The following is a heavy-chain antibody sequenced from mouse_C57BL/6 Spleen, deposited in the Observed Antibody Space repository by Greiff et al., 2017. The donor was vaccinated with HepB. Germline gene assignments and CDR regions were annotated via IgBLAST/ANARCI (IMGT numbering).Heavy chain of an antibody. J-gene: IGHJ1*03. CDR3: AREDMAVDWYFDV. V-gene: IGHV1-76*01. D-gene: IGHD1-1*02. CDR2: IYPGSGNT. Sequence: QVQLQQSGAELVRPGASVKLSCKASGYTFTDYYINWVKQRPGQGLEWIARIYPGSGNTYYNEKFKGKATLTAEKSSSTAYMQLSSLTSEDSAVYFCAREDMAVDWYFDVWGTGTTVTVSS. CDR1: GYTFTDYY.